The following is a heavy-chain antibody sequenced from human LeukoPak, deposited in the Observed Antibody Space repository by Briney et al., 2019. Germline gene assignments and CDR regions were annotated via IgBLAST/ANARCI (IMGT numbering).Heavy chain of an antibody. D-gene: IGHD2-2*01. CDR3: AKVGYCSSTSCSRGYSSLDY. V-gene: IGHV3-23*01. CDR1: GFTFSSYA. Sequence: GGSLRLSCVVSGFTFSSYAMSWVRQAPGKGLEWVSAISGSGGSTYYADSVKGRFTISRDNSKNTLYLQMNSLRAEDTAVYYCAKVGYCSSTSCSRGYSSLDYWGQGTLVTVSS. CDR2: ISGSGGST. J-gene: IGHJ4*02.